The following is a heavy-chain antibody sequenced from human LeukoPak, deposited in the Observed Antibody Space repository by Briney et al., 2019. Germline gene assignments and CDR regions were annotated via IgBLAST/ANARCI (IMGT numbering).Heavy chain of an antibody. J-gene: IGHJ6*03. D-gene: IGHD6-6*01. CDR1: GFTFSSYG. V-gene: IGHV3-30*02. Sequence: GGSLRLSCAASGFTFSSYGMHWVRQAPGKGLEWVAFIRYDGSNKYYADSVKGRFTISRDNSKNTLYLQMNSLRAEDTAVYYCAKGMYSSSSDQYYYYYYSIDVWGKGTTVTVSS. CDR3: AKGMYSSSSDQYYYYYYSIDV. CDR2: IRYDGSNK.